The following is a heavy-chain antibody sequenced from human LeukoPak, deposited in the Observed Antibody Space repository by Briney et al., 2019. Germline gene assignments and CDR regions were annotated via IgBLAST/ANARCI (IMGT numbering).Heavy chain of an antibody. CDR1: GGSFSGYY. J-gene: IGHJ4*02. CDR3: ARVPKSHRAPFGY. V-gene: IGHV4-34*01. Sequence: SETLSLTCAVYGGSFSGYYWSWIRQPPGKGLEWIGEINHSGNTNYNPSLKSRVTISVDTSKNQFSLNLSSVNAADTAVYYYARVPKSHRAPFGYWGQGTLVTVSS. CDR2: INHSGNT.